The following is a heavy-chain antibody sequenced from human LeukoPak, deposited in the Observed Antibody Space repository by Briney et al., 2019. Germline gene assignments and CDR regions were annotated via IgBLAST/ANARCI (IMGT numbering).Heavy chain of an antibody. CDR2: INPNSGGT. J-gene: IGHJ5*02. V-gene: IGHV1-2*02. CDR3: ARAHYYGSGSKEYNWLDP. Sequence: ASVKVSCKASGYTFTGYYMHWVRQAPGQGLEWMGWINPNSGGTNYAQKFQGRVTMTRDTSISTAYMELSRLRSDDTAVYYCARAHYYGSGSKEYNWLDPWGQGTLVTVSS. CDR1: GYTFTGYY. D-gene: IGHD3-10*01.